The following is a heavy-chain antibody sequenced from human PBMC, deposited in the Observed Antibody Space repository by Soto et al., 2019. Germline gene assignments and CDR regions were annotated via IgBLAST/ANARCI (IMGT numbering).Heavy chain of an antibody. J-gene: IGHJ5*02. Sequence: LRLSCAASGFTFSSYSMNWVRQAPGKGLEWVSYISSSSSTIYYADSVKGRFTISRDNAKNSLYLRMNSLRAEDTAVYYCARHPERIAQIGWFDPWGQGTLVTVSS. D-gene: IGHD6-13*01. V-gene: IGHV3-48*01. CDR1: GFTFSSYS. CDR2: ISSSSSTI. CDR3: ARHPERIAQIGWFDP.